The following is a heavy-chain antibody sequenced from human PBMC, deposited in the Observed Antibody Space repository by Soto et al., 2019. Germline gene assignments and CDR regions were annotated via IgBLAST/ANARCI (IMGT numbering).Heavy chain of an antibody. V-gene: IGHV3-74*01. D-gene: IGHD3-3*01. CDR3: ARDQYYDFCSCYYPAPSYYCMLA. CDR1: GFTFSSYW. Sequence: GGSLRLSCAASGFTFSSYWMHWVRQAPGKGLVWVSRINSDGSSTSYADSVKGRFTISRDNAKNTLYLQMNSLRAEDTAVYYCARDQYYDFCSCYYPAPSYYCMLARDHGPPVTV. CDR2: INSDGSST. J-gene: IGHJ6*02.